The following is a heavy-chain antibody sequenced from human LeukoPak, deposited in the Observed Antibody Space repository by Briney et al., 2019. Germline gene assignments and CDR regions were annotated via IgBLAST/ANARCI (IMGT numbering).Heavy chain of an antibody. D-gene: IGHD4-17*01. V-gene: IGHV6-1*01. Sequence: SQTLSLTCAISGDSVFSNTAAWNWIRQSPSRGLEWLGRTYYRFKWYRHYARSVRSRVSFTPDTSKTQFSLQLKSVSHEDTAVYYCARSDYGDSSFDYWGQGILVTVSS. J-gene: IGHJ4*02. CDR2: TYYRFKWYR. CDR1: GDSVFSNTAA. CDR3: ARSDYGDSSFDY.